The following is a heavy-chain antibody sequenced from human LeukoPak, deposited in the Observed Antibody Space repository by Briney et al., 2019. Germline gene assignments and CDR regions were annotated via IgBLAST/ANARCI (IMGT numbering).Heavy chain of an antibody. J-gene: IGHJ4*02. V-gene: IGHV3-21*04. CDR2: ISSSSSYI. CDR3: AKDDRGIDYYDSSGPCY. D-gene: IGHD3-22*01. Sequence: GGSLRLSCAASEFTFSSYAMSWVRQAPGKGLEWVSSISSSSSYIYYADSVKGRFTISRDNAKNSLYLQMNSLRAEDTAVYYCAKDDRGIDYYDSSGPCYWGQGTLVTVSS. CDR1: EFTFSSYA.